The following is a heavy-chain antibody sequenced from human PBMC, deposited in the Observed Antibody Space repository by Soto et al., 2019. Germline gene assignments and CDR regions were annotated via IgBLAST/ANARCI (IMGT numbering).Heavy chain of an antibody. Sequence: GGSLRLSCEASGFTISECSMNWVRQAPGKGLEWLAYITIRTGNVLYADSVRGRFTISRDKSKNTLFLQMGSLRTEDMAIYYCARVSVRGQAAFDIWGQGTMVTVSS. CDR3: ARVSVRGQAAFDI. J-gene: IGHJ3*02. CDR1: GFTISECS. D-gene: IGHD2-8*01. V-gene: IGHV3-48*01. CDR2: ITIRTGNV.